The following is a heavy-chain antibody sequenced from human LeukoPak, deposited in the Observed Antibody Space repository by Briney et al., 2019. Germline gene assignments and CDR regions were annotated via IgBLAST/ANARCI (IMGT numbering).Heavy chain of an antibody. Sequence: SETLSLTCAVYGGSFSGYYWSWIRQPPGKGLEWIGEINHSGSTNYNPSLKSRVTISVDTSKNQFSLKLSSVTAADTAVYYCATFARGSSGWYKGYWGQGTLVTVSS. CDR2: INHSGST. J-gene: IGHJ4*02. D-gene: IGHD6-19*01. CDR1: GGSFSGYY. V-gene: IGHV4-34*01. CDR3: ATFARGSSGWYKGY.